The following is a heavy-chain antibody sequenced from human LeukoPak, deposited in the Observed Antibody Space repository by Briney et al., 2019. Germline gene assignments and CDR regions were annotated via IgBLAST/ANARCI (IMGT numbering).Heavy chain of an antibody. CDR2: ISAYNGNT. CDR1: GYTFTSYG. D-gene: IGHD6-13*01. V-gene: IGHV1-18*01. J-gene: IGHJ3*02. Sequence: ASVKVSCKASGYTFTSYGISWVRQAPGQGLEWMGWISAYNGNTNYAQKLQGRVTMTTDTSTSTAYMELRSLRSDDTAVYYCARVPYSSAAAGTRDAFDIWGQGTMVTVSS. CDR3: ARVPYSSAAAGTRDAFDI.